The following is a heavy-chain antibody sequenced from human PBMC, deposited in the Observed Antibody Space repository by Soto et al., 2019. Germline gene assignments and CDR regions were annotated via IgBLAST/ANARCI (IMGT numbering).Heavy chain of an antibody. CDR1: GSPFD. CDR2: IVPDGRNQ. Sequence: PGGSLRLSCVASGSPFDVHWVRQAPGKGPEWVAHIVPDGRNQYWADSVKGRFTGSRDNAKNTVYLQMNSLRTGDTAVYYCARGPTHGAFDLWGQGTMVTVSS. J-gene: IGHJ3*01. V-gene: IGHV3-30-3*01. CDR3: ARGPTHGAFDL.